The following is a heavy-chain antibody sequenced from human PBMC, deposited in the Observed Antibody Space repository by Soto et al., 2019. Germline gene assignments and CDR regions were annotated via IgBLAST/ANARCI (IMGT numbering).Heavy chain of an antibody. Sequence: EVQLVESGGGLVQPGGSLRLSCAVSGFTFSNYWMHWVRQAPGKGLVWVSTISPDGTIPDYTDSVKGRLAISRDNAKSTLFLQINSLRPEDTAVYYCARFRGDAFDIWGQGTTVTVSS. V-gene: IGHV3-74*01. J-gene: IGHJ3*02. D-gene: IGHD3-10*01. CDR2: ISPDGTIP. CDR3: ARFRGDAFDI. CDR1: GFTFSNYW.